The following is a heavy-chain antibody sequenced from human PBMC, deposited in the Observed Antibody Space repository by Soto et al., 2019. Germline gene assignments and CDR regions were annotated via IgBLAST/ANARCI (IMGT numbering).Heavy chain of an antibody. CDR1: GFTVSSNY. D-gene: IGHD2-15*01. CDR2: IYSGGST. Sequence: EVQLVESGGGLVQPGGSLRLSCAASGFTVSSNYMSWVRQAPGKGLEWVSVIYSGGSTYYADSVKGRFTISRDNSKNTLYLQMNCLRDEDTAVYHCAGDRRDCSGGSCYSQDAFDSWGQGTMVTVSS. J-gene: IGHJ3*02. CDR3: AGDRRDCSGGSCYSQDAFDS. V-gene: IGHV3-66*01.